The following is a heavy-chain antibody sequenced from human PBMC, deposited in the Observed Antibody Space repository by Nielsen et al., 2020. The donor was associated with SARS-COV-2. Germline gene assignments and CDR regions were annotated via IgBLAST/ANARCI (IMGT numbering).Heavy chain of an antibody. V-gene: IGHV1-46*01. CDR2: INPSISST. CDR3: ARDRNAFDI. CDR1: GYGFTSYY. J-gene: IGHJ3*02. Sequence: ASVKVSCKASGYGFTSYYIHWVRQAPGQGLEWMGTINPSISSTEYAQRFQGRVTMTRDTSTSTVYMDLNSLRAEDTAVYYCARDRNAFDIWGQGTMVIVSS.